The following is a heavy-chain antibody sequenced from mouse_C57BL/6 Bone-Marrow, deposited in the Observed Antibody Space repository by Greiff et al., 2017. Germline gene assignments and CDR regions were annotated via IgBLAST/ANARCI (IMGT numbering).Heavy chain of an antibody. CDR2: IYPGDGDT. J-gene: IGHJ2*01. CDR3: ARETEGYFDY. V-gene: IGHV1-82*01. CDR1: GYAFSSSW. Sequence: VHLVESGPELVKPGASVKISCKASGYAFSSSWMNWVKQRPGKGLEWIGRIYPGDGDTNYNGKFKGKATLTADKSSSTAYMQLSSLTSEDSAVYFCARETEGYFDYWGQGTTLTVSS.